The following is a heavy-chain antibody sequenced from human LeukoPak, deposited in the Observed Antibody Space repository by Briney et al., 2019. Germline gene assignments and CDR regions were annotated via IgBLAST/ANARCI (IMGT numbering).Heavy chain of an antibody. D-gene: IGHD4-11*01. CDR3: ASRPLHDYRLGYERYWFDP. CDR1: GGSFSGYY. J-gene: IGHJ5*02. V-gene: IGHV4-34*01. CDR2: INHSGST. Sequence: SETLSLTCAVYGGSFSGYYWSWIRQPPGKGLEWIGEINHSGSTNYNPSLKSRVTISVDTSKNQFSLKLSSVTAADTAVYYCASRPLHDYRLGYERYWFDPWGQGTLVTVSS.